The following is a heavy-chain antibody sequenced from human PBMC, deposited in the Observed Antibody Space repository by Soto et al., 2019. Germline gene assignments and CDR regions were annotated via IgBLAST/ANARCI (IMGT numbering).Heavy chain of an antibody. CDR3: ARALGYSGYAGMDV. J-gene: IGHJ6*02. Sequence: ASVKVSCKASGYTFTSYAMHWVRQAPGQGLEWMGWISPDNGNTNYAQKLQGRVTMTTDTSTSTAYMELRSLRSDDTAVYYCARALGYSGYAGMDVWGQGTTVTVS. CDR2: ISPDNGNT. V-gene: IGHV1-18*01. CDR1: GYTFTSYA. D-gene: IGHD5-12*01.